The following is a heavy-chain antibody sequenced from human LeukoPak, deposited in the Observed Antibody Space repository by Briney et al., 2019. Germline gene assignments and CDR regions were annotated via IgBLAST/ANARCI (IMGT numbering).Heavy chain of an antibody. CDR2: ISGSGGST. J-gene: IGHJ4*02. CDR1: RFTFSSYA. V-gene: IGHV3-23*01. CDR3: ARHSGWYNAGTWLYY. Sequence: GGSLRLSCAASRFTFSSYAMSWVRQAPGQGLEWATAISGSGGSTYYAESVKGRFTISRDTSKNTLYLQMNSLRAEGTAVYYCARHSGWYNAGTWLYYWGQGTLVTVSS. D-gene: IGHD6-19*01.